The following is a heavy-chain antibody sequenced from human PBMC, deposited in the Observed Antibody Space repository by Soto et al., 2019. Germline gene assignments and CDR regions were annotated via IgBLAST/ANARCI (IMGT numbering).Heavy chain of an antibody. J-gene: IGHJ6*02. Sequence: EVQLVESGGGLVQPGGSLRLSCAASGFTFSSYAMHWVRQAPGKGLEYVSAISRNGGSTYYANSVKGRFTISRDKSNNTLYLQMGSLRAEDMAVYYCARATTTVTTIAYYYYGMDVWGQGTTVTVSS. CDR2: ISRNGGST. D-gene: IGHD4-17*01. V-gene: IGHV3-64*01. CDR3: ARATTTVTTIAYYYYGMDV. CDR1: GFTFSSYA.